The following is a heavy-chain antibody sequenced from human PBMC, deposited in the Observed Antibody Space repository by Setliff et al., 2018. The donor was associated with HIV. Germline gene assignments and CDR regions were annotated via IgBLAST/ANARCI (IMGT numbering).Heavy chain of an antibody. V-gene: IGHV1-18*01. Sequence: ASVKVSCKASGYTFTSYGISWVRQAPGQGLEWMGWISGYNGNTNYAQKLQGRVTMTTDTSTSTAYMGLRSLRSDDTAVYYCAAIAAAALRGTLDIWGQGTMVTVSS. D-gene: IGHD6-13*01. CDR1: GYTFTSYG. CDR3: AAIAAAALRGTLDI. CDR2: ISGYNGNT. J-gene: IGHJ3*02.